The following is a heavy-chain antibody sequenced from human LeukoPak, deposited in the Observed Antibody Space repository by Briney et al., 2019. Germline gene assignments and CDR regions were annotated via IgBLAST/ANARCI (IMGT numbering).Heavy chain of an antibody. J-gene: IGHJ4*02. CDR2: IWYDGSNK. CDR3: ARGGIVATLFDY. D-gene: IGHD5-12*01. CDR1: GFTFSSYG. Sequence: GGSLRLSCAASGFTFSSYGMHWLRQAPGKGLEWVAVIWYDGSNKYYADSVKGRFTISRDNSKNTLYLQMNSLRAEDTAVYYCARGGIVATLFDYWGQGTLVTVSS. V-gene: IGHV3-33*01.